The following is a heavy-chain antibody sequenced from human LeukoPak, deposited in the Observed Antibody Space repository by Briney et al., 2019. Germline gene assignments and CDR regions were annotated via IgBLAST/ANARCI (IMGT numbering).Heavy chain of an antibody. CDR1: GYTFSSNY. J-gene: IGHJ4*02. Sequence: ASVKVSCKASGYTFSSNYMHWVRQAPGQGLEWMGAIHPSGGSTSYAQEFQGRVTMTKDTSMSTAYMELSSLRSEDTAICYCARMGMDAAMITNFFDYWGQGTLITVSS. CDR2: IHPSGGST. V-gene: IGHV1-46*01. D-gene: IGHD5-18*01. CDR3: ARMGMDAAMITNFFDY.